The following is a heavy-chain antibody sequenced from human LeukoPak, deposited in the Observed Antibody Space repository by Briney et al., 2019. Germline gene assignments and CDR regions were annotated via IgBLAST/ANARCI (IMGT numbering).Heavy chain of an antibody. CDR1: GFTFTSYA. CDR3: ARASIASAGDY. CDR2: IKPDGTEK. D-gene: IGHD6-13*01. J-gene: IGHJ4*02. Sequence: PGGSLRLSCAASGFTFTSYAMNWVRQAPGKGLEWVANIKPDGTEKYYVDSLKGRFTISRDNAKNSLYLLVNSLRAEDTAVYYCARASIASAGDYWGQGTLVTVSS. V-gene: IGHV3-7*03.